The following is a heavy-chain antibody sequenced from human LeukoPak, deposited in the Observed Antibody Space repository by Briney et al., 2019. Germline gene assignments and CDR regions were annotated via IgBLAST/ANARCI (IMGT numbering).Heavy chain of an antibody. CDR1: GFTFTSYA. Sequence: PGGSLRLSCAASGFTFTSYAMTWVRQAPGKGLEWVSTLSGSGGSTYYADSVKGRFTISRDNSKNTLYLQMNSLRAEDTAVYYCARVNYDSSGDDYWGQGTLVTVSS. V-gene: IGHV3-23*01. J-gene: IGHJ4*02. CDR2: LSGSGGST. CDR3: ARVNYDSSGDDY. D-gene: IGHD3-22*01.